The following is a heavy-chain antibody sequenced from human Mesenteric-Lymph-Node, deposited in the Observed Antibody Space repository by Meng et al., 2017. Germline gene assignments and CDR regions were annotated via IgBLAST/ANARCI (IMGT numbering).Heavy chain of an antibody. J-gene: IGHJ4*02. Sequence: QGPLSVCGPGLVMRPGNPSLPCAVHGGSISGSDWWSWVRQPPGKGLEWIGEIYHSGSTNYNPSLKSRVTISVDKSKNQFSLKLSSVTAADTAVYYCASFPPPGKQWLVTDYWGQGTLVTVSS. V-gene: IGHV4-4*03. CDR3: ASFPPPGKQWLVTDY. CDR1: GGSISGSDW. CDR2: IYHSGST. D-gene: IGHD6-19*01.